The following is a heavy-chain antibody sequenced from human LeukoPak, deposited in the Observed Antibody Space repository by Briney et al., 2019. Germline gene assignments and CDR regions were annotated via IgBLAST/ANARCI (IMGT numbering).Heavy chain of an antibody. D-gene: IGHD4-17*01. CDR2: IDWDDDK. CDR1: GFSLSTSGMC. V-gene: IGHV2-70*11. J-gene: IGHJ4*02. Sequence: ESGPALVKPTQTLTLTCTFSGFSLSTSGMCVSWIRQPPGKALEWLARIDWDDDKYYSTSLRTRVSISKDTSKEQVVLTMTNMDPVDTATYSCAHYGDYRFLYYFDHWGQGTLVTVSS. CDR3: AHYGDYRFLYYFDH.